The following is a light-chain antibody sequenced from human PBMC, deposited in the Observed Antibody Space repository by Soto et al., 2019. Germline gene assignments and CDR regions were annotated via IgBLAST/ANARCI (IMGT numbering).Light chain of an antibody. J-gene: IGKJ4*01. Sequence: EIQMTQSPSTLSASVGDRVTITCRASQSVGSWLAWYQQKPGKAPKLLIYKASSLESGVPSRFSGSGSGTEFTLTISSLQSDDFATFYCQQYSAYPLTFGGGTKVEIK. CDR2: KAS. V-gene: IGKV1-5*03. CDR3: QQYSAYPLT. CDR1: QSVGSW.